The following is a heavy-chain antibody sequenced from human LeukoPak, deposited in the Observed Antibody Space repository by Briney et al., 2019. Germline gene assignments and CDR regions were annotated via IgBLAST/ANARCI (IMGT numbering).Heavy chain of an antibody. D-gene: IGHD6-19*01. CDR1: GFTFSSYG. J-gene: IGHJ5*02. CDR3: ARDYDSSGWCIWFDP. V-gene: IGHV3-33*01. CDR2: IWYDGSNK. Sequence: GGSLRLSCAASGFTFSSYGMHWVRHAPGKGLEWVAVIWYDGSNKYYADSVKGRFTISRDNSKNTLYLQMNSLRAEDTAVYYCARDYDSSGWCIWFDPWGQGTLVTVSS.